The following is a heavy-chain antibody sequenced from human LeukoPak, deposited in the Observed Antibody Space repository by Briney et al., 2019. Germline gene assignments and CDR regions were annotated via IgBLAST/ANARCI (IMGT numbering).Heavy chain of an antibody. CDR2: IRIKPYGGTP. CDR1: GFTFSDYA. J-gene: IGHJ4*02. Sequence: SGGSLRLSCTASGFTFSDYAMTWVRQAPGKGLEWVGFIRIKPYGGTPDYAASVKGRFTISRDDSKSIAYLRMNSLKTDDTAVYYCSRGPFCGGSCYTIAVDYWGQGTLVTVSS. D-gene: IGHD2-15*01. V-gene: IGHV3-49*04. CDR3: SRGPFCGGSCYTIAVDY.